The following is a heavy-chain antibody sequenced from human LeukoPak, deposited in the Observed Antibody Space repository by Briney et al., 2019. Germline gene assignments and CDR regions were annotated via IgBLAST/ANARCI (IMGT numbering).Heavy chain of an antibody. J-gene: IGHJ4*02. CDR1: GYRFTSYW. D-gene: IGHD3-22*01. V-gene: IGHV5-51*01. Sequence: GESLKISCKGSGYRFTSYWIGWVRQMPGKGLEWMGIIYPGDSDTRYSPSFQGQVTISADKSISTAYLQWSSLKASDTAMYYCARPHHYYDSSGYRVKYYFDYWGQGTLVTVSS. CDR2: IYPGDSDT. CDR3: ARPHHYYDSSGYRVKYYFDY.